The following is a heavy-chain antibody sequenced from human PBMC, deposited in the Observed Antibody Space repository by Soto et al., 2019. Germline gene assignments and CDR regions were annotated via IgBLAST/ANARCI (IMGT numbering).Heavy chain of an antibody. Sequence: GTGPEEASETLSLTCTVSGGSLSSYYWTWIRQSPGKGLEWIGYVYFSGNTNYNPSLKSRVTISIDTSKNQFSLRLASVTAADTAFYYCGSVRPSGYVLSWGQGTLVTVSS. J-gene: IGHJ5*02. V-gene: IGHV4-59*01. CDR3: GSVRPSGYVLS. CDR1: GGSLSSYY. CDR2: VYFSGNT. D-gene: IGHD6-25*01.